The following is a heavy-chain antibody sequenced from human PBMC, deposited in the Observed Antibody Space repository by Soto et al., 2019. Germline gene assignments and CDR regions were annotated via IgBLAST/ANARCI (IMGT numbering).Heavy chain of an antibody. CDR3: ARMPDQSGYSTGDRRWYYYNYMDV. V-gene: IGHV4-59*01. CDR2: IYYSGST. J-gene: IGHJ6*03. D-gene: IGHD5-12*01. CDR1: GGSISSYY. Sequence: SETLSLTCTVSGGSISSYYWSWIRQPPGKGLEWIGYIYYSGSTNYNPSLKSRVTISVDTSKNQFSLKLSSVTAADTAVYYCARMPDQSGYSTGDRRWYYYNYMDVWGKGTTVTVSS.